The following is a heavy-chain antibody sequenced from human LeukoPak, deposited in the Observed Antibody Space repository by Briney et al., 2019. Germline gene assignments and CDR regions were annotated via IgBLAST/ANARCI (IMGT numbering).Heavy chain of an antibody. V-gene: IGHV3-21*01. J-gene: IGHJ3*02. Sequence: PGGSLRLSCAASGFTFSSYSMNWVRQAPGKGLEWVSSISSSSSYIYYADSVKGRFTISRDNAKNSLYLQMNSLRAEDTAVYYCARDWAVLRFLEWRRGRGAFDIWGQGTMVTVSS. CDR1: GFTFSSYS. D-gene: IGHD3-3*01. CDR3: ARDWAVLRFLEWRRGRGAFDI. CDR2: ISSSSSYI.